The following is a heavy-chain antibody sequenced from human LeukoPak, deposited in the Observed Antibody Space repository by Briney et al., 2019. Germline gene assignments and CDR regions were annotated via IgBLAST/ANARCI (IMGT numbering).Heavy chain of an antibody. CDR3: ARDPNGDYIGTFDM. CDR1: GFTFSSYA. CDR2: ISGSGGST. D-gene: IGHD4-17*01. J-gene: IGHJ3*02. Sequence: GGSLRLSCAASGFTFSSYAMSWVRQAPGKGLEWVSAISGSGGSTYYADSVKGRFAISRDNSKNTLYLQMNSLRAEDTAVYFCARDPNGDYIGTFDMWGRGTMVSVSS. V-gene: IGHV3-23*01.